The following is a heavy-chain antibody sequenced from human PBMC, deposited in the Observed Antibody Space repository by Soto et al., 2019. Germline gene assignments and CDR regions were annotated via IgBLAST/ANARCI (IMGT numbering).Heavy chain of an antibody. Sequence: SETLSLTCAVYGGSLSGYYWSWIRQPPGKGLEWIGEINHSGSTNYNPSLKSRVTISVDTSKNQFSLKLSSVTAADTAVYYCARVRNDYVWGSSHVFDYWGQGTLVTVSS. CDR1: GGSLSGYY. CDR2: INHSGST. CDR3: ARVRNDYVWGSSHVFDY. J-gene: IGHJ4*02. V-gene: IGHV4-34*01. D-gene: IGHD3-16*01.